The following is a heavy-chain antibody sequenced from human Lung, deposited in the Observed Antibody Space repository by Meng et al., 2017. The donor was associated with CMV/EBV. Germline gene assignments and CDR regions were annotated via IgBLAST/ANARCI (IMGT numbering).Heavy chain of an antibody. J-gene: IGHJ4*02. CDR2: ISSSSSYI. CDR1: GFPFSSSS. Sequence: SCAASGFPFSSSSLNWVRQAPGKGLEWVSSISSSSSYIYYADSVKGRFTISRDNAKNSLYLQMNSLRAEDTAVYYCATGGAARQEDYWGQGTLVTVSS. D-gene: IGHD6-6*01. V-gene: IGHV3-21*01. CDR3: ATGGAARQEDY.